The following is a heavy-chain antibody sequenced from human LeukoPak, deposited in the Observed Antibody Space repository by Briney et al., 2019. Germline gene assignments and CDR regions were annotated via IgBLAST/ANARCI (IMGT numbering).Heavy chain of an antibody. CDR2: INHSGST. J-gene: IGHJ3*02. V-gene: IGHV4-34*01. CDR3: ARSTPLIAAAGIASGAFDI. Sequence: PSETLSLTCAVYGGSFSGYYWSWIRQPPGKGLEWIGEINHSGSTNYNPSLKSRVTISVDTSKNQFSLKLSSVTAADTAVYYCARSTPLIAAAGIASGAFDIWGQGTMVTVSS. D-gene: IGHD6-13*01. CDR1: GGSFSGYY.